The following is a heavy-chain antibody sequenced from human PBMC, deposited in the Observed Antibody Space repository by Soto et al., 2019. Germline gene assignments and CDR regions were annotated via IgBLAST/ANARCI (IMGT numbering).Heavy chain of an antibody. V-gene: IGHV1-18*01. D-gene: IGHD3-22*01. Sequence: ASVKVSCKASGYTFTSYGISWVRQAPGQGLEWMGWISAYNGNTNYAQKLQGRVTMTTDTSTSTAYMELRSLRSDDTAVYYCARERVVYYDSSGYYYRNWFDPWGQGTLVTVSS. CDR3: ARERVVYYDSSGYYYRNWFDP. CDR2: ISAYNGNT. CDR1: GYTFTSYG. J-gene: IGHJ5*02.